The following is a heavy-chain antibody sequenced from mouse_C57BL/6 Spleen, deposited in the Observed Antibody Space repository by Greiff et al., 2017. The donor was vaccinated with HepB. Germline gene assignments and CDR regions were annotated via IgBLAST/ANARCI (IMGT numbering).Heavy chain of an antibody. V-gene: IGHV1-69*01. J-gene: IGHJ4*01. CDR3: ARALDY. Sequence: VQLQQPGAELVMPGASVKLSCKASGYTFTSYWMHWVKQRPGQGLEWIGEIDPSDSYNNYNQKFKGKSTLTVDKSSSTAYMQLSSLTSEDSAVYYCARALDYWGQGTSVTVAS. CDR1: GYTFTSYW. CDR2: IDPSDSYN.